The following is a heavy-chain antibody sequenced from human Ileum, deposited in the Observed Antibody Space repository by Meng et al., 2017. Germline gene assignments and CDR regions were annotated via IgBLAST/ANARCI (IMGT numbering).Heavy chain of an antibody. J-gene: IGHJ4*02. V-gene: IGHV4-34*01. CDR2: IHHSGRT. Sequence: QVQLTQWGAGLLKPSETLCLPCDVFGGSFNDYYWSWVRQSPGKGLEWIGQIHHSGRTNYKSSLERRVTISVDTSKSQFSLKLTSVTAADTAMYYCVRGPARETHDFDYWGQGALVTVSS. CDR1: GGSFNDYY. CDR3: VRGPARETHDFDY. D-gene: IGHD1-26*01.